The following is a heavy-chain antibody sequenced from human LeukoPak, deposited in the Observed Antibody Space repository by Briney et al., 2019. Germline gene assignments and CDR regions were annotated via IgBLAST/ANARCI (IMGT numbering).Heavy chain of an antibody. V-gene: IGHV3-21*01. CDR3: ARDDIVVVVAKFDY. Sequence: GGSLRLSWAASGFTFSIHSMNWARQAPGKGLEWVSSISSSSSYIYYADSLKGRFTISRDNAKNSLYLQMNSLRAEDTAVYYCARDDIVVVVAKFDYWGQGTLVTVSS. CDR1: GFTFSIHS. D-gene: IGHD2-15*01. J-gene: IGHJ4*02. CDR2: ISSSSSYI.